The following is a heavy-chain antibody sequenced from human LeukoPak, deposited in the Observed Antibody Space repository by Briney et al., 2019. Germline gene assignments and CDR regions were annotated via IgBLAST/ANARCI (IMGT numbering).Heavy chain of an antibody. V-gene: IGHV3-23*01. D-gene: IGHD3-22*01. CDR2: ISGSGGSA. Sequence: GGSLRLSCAVSGITLSNYGMSWVRQAPGKGPEWVAAISGSGGSAYYADAVKGRFTISRDNSKNTLYLQMNSLRAEDTAVYFCAKRGVVIRVILVGFHKEAYYFDSWGQGALVTVSS. CDR1: GITLSNYG. CDR3: AKRGVVIRVILVGFHKEAYYFDS. J-gene: IGHJ4*02.